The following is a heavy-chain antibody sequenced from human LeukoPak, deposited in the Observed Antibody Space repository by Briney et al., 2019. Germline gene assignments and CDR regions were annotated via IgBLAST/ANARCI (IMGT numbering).Heavy chain of an antibody. CDR1: GGAFSSYA. Sequence: SVKVSCKASGGAFSSYAISWVRQAPGQGLEWMGRIIPIFGTANYAQKFQGRVTITTDESTSTAYMQLSSLRSEDTAEYYCASATTVTTVWFDPWGQGTLVTVSS. D-gene: IGHD4-17*01. CDR2: IIPIFGTA. V-gene: IGHV1-69*05. CDR3: ASATTVTTVWFDP. J-gene: IGHJ5*02.